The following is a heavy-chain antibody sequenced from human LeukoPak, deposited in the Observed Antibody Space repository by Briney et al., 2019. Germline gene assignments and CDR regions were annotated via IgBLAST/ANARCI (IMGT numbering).Heavy chain of an antibody. V-gene: IGHV1-69*05. D-gene: IGHD3-9*01. CDR1: GGTFSRYA. J-gene: IGHJ6*03. CDR3: AGGLRYFDWLSDFPHYYMDV. Sequence: ASVKVYCKASGGTFSRYAISWVRQAPGQGLEWMGGIIPIFGTANYAQKFQGRVTITTDESTSTAYMELSSLRSEDTTVYYCAGGLRYFDWLSDFPHYYMDVWGKGTTVTVSS. CDR2: IIPIFGTA.